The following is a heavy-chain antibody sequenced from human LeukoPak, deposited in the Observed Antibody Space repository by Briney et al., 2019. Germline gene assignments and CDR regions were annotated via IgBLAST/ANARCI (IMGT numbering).Heavy chain of an antibody. CDR2: ISGSGTNI. D-gene: IGHD4-23*01. CDR1: GFTFSDYY. V-gene: IGHV3-11*01. CDR3: AKAPPRGNSGGYAFDI. J-gene: IGHJ3*02. Sequence: PGGSLRLSCAASGFTFSDYYMNWIRQAPGKGLGGGSYISGSGTNIFYGDSGEGRVTISRGNSKNKVDLQMKRLEAEEPAVYHCAKAPPRGNSGGYAFDIWGQGTMVTVSS.